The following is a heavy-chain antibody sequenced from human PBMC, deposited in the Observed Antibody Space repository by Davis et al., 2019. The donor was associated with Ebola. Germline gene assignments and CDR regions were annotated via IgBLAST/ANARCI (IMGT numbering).Heavy chain of an antibody. J-gene: IGHJ3*02. CDR1: GYPFTSYV. Sequence: AASVKVSCKASGYPFTSYVMNWVRQAPGQGLEWMGRINPNSGGTNYAQKFQGRVTMTRDTSISTVYMDLSSLRSDDTALYYCTTPGGQDSGYDVFDIWGQGTMVTVSS. CDR3: TTPGGQDSGYDVFDI. D-gene: IGHD5-12*01. CDR2: INPNSGGT. V-gene: IGHV1-2*06.